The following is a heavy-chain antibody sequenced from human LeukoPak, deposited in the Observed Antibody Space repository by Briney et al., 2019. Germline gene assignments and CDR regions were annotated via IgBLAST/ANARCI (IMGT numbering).Heavy chain of an antibody. J-gene: IGHJ3*02. CDR2: ISGSDGST. D-gene: IGHD3-22*01. Sequence: GGSLRLSCAASGFTFSSYAMSWVRQAPGKGLEWVSGISGSDGSTNYADSVKGRFTISRENSKNTLYLQMNSLRAEDTAVYYCARDPSSGYLDDAFDIWGQGTMVTVSS. CDR1: GFTFSSYA. V-gene: IGHV3-23*01. CDR3: ARDPSSGYLDDAFDI.